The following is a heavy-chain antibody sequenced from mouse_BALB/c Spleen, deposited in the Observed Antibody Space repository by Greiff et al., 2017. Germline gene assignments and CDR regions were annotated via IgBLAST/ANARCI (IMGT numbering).Heavy chain of an antibody. CDR1: GFTFSSYG. J-gene: IGHJ3*01. Sequence: EVHLVESGGGLVQPGGSLKLSCAASGFTFSSYGMSWVRQTPDKRLELVATINSNGGSTYYPDSVKGRFTISRDNAKNTLYLQMSSLKSEDTAMYYCARDLRMAYWGQGTLVTVSA. CDR2: INSNGGST. CDR3: ARDLRMAY. V-gene: IGHV5-6-3*01. D-gene: IGHD1-1*01.